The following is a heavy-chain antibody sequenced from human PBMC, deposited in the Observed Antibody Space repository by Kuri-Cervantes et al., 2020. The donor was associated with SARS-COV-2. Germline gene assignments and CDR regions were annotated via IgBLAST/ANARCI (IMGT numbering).Heavy chain of an antibody. V-gene: IGHV4-39*01. CDR1: GDSITSSSYY. Sequence: SETLSLTCTVSGDSITSSSYYWGWIRQPPGKGLEWIGNIYNSGSTYYNPSLKSRVTISVDTSKKQFSLRLSSVTAADAAVYYCVTSLPRSGWDGEDAFDIWGQGTMVPSPQ. D-gene: IGHD6-19*01. CDR3: VTSLPRSGWDGEDAFDI. J-gene: IGHJ3*02. CDR2: IYNSGST.